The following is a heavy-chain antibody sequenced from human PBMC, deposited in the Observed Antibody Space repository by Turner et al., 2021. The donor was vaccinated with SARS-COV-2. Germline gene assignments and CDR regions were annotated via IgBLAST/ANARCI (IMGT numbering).Heavy chain of an antibody. V-gene: IGHV3-74*01. CDR1: GFTFSDYW. J-gene: IGHJ6*02. D-gene: IGHD2-2*01. CDR3: ARERRTSSWYDNYGMDV. CDR2: IIGDGTTT. Sequence: EVQLVESGGGLVQPGGSLRLSCAASGFTFSDYWMHWVRQAPGKGLVWVSRIIGDGTTTDYAGSVQGRFTISRDNAKNTLYLHMNSLRAEDTAVYYCARERRTSSWYDNYGMDVWGQGTTVTVSS.